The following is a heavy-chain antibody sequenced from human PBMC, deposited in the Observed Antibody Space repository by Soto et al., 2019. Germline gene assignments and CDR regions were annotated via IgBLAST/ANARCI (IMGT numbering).Heavy chain of an antibody. Sequence: ASVKVSCKASGYTFTGYYMHWVRQAPGQGLEWMGWINPNSGGTNYAQKLQGWVTMTRDTSISTAYMELSRLRSDDTAVYYCARGWYMVATLATMGYGMDVWGQGTTVTVSS. CDR2: INPNSGGT. CDR3: ARGWYMVATLATMGYGMDV. CDR1: GYTFTGYY. D-gene: IGHD5-12*01. J-gene: IGHJ6*02. V-gene: IGHV1-2*04.